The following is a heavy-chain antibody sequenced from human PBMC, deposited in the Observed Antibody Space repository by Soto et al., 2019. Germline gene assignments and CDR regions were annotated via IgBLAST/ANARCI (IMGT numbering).Heavy chain of an antibody. CDR1: GGSISGSYYY. Sequence: KASETLSLTCAVSGGSISGSYYYWGWLRQSPGKGPEWIGSAYYSESTYYNPSLKSRVTISVDTSKNQFSLKVSSVTAADTAVYYCARHRNWKVDYWGQGTLVTVSS. J-gene: IGHJ4*02. CDR2: AYYSEST. CDR3: ARHRNWKVDY. V-gene: IGHV4-39*01. D-gene: IGHD1-1*01.